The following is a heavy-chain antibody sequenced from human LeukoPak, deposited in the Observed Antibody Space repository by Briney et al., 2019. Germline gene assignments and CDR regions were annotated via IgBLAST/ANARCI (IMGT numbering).Heavy chain of an antibody. CDR3: ARERVRGTVFDI. CDR2: IYNGGNT. D-gene: IGHD3-10*01. Sequence: PGGPLRLSCAASGFTDSSNHMNWLRQARGEGGEWVSVIYNGGNTYHRDSVKGRFTISRDNSKNTVDLQMNSLRAEDTAVYYCARERVRGTVFDIWGQGTMVTVSS. CDR1: GFTDSSNH. V-gene: IGHV3-53*01. J-gene: IGHJ3*02.